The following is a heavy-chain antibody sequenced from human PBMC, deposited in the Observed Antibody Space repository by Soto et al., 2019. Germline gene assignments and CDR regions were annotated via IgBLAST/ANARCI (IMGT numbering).Heavy chain of an antibody. V-gene: IGHV3-23*01. J-gene: IGHJ4*02. CDR1: GFAFANYA. Sequence: EVQLLESGGDSVQPGGSLRLSCAASGFAFANYAMTLVRQASGKGLEWVATIGGGGGSTYYADPVKGRFTISRDNSENTVYLQMNSLRAEDTAVYFCAKERLARGADYWGQGTLVTVSS. CDR3: AKERLARGADY. CDR2: IGGGGGST. D-gene: IGHD6-6*01.